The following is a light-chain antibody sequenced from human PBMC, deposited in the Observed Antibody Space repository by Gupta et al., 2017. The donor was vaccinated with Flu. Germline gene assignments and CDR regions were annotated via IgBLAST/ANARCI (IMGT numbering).Light chain of an antibody. CDR1: SSNIGSNY. CDR2: RNN. V-gene: IGLV1-47*01. CDR3: AAGDDSSVRV. Sequence: QSVLTQPPSASGTPGQRVTISCSGSSSNIGSNYVYWYQQLPGTAPKLLIYRNNQRPSGVPDRFSGSKSGTAASLAISGRRAEDEADYYCAAGDDSSVRVFGGGTKLTVL. J-gene: IGLJ3*02.